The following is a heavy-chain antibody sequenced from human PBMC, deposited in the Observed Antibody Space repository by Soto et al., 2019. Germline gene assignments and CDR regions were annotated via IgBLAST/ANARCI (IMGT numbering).Heavy chain of an antibody. Sequence: GGSLRLSCAASGFTVSSNYMSWVRQAPGKGLEWVSVIYSVGITYYADSVKGRFTISRDNSKNTLYLQMNSLRAEDTAVYYCARGSDSSGSPVDFDYWGQGTLVTVSS. J-gene: IGHJ4*02. CDR2: IYSVGIT. D-gene: IGHD3-22*01. CDR3: ARGSDSSGSPVDFDY. V-gene: IGHV3-53*01. CDR1: GFTVSSNY.